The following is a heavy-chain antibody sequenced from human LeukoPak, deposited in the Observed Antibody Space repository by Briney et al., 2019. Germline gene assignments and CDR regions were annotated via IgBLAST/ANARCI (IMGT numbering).Heavy chain of an antibody. D-gene: IGHD1-26*01. J-gene: IGHJ3*02. Sequence: GGSLRLSCAASGFTFDDYTMNWVRQAPGKGLEWVSAISGSGGSTYYADSVKGRFTISRDNSKNTLYLQMNSLRAEDTAVYYCAKFWELPRAFDIWGQGTMVTVSS. V-gene: IGHV3-23*01. CDR1: GFTFDDYT. CDR2: ISGSGGST. CDR3: AKFWELPRAFDI.